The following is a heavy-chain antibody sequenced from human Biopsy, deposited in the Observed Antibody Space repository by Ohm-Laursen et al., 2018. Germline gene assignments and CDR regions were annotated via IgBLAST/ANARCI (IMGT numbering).Heavy chain of an antibody. CDR3: ARLYRLDDYWNDDPPDAFDV. J-gene: IGHJ3*01. Sequence: SETLSLTCIVSGASVSSGSYDWSWIRQPPGKGLEWIGFISKGGDTTYNPSLRGRVAISVDTSKNQFSLKLSSVTAAGTAIFFCARLYRLDDYWNDDPPDAFDVWGQGTRVTVSS. CDR1: GASVSSGSYD. CDR2: ISKGGDT. D-gene: IGHD1-1*01. V-gene: IGHV4-61*01.